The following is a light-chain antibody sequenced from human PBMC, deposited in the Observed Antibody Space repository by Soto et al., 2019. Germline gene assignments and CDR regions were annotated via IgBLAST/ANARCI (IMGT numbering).Light chain of an antibody. Sequence: EIVMTQSPATLSVSPGERATLSCRASQSISSNLAWYQQKPGQAPRLLIYAASTRATGLPARFSGSGSGTEFTLTISSLQSEDFAVYYCQQYGSSPPTFGQGTKVDI. V-gene: IGKV3-15*01. CDR3: QQYGSSPPT. CDR2: AAS. CDR1: QSISSN. J-gene: IGKJ1*01.